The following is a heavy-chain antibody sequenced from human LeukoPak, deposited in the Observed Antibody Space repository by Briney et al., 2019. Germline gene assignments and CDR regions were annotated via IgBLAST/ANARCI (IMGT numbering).Heavy chain of an antibody. D-gene: IGHD3-16*02. CDR2: ISAYNGNT. J-gene: IGHJ4*02. CDR3: ARGPQKAYDIVSGSYRYHFDY. CDR1: GYTFTGYY. V-gene: IGHV1-8*02. Sequence: ASVKVSCKASGYTFTGYYLHWVRQAPGQGLEWMGWISAYNGNTNYAQKLQGRVTMTRNTSISTAYMELSSLRSEDTAVYYCARGPQKAYDIVSGSYRYHFDYWGQGTLVTVSS.